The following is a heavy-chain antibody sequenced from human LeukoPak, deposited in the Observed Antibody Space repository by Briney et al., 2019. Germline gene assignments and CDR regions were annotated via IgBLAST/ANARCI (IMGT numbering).Heavy chain of an antibody. Sequence: GGSLRLSCAASGFTFSSYEMNWVRQAPGKGLEWVSYISSSGSTIYYADSVKGRFTISRDSAKNSLYLQMNSLRAEDTAVYYCARVNWARLDYWGQGALVTVSS. J-gene: IGHJ4*02. CDR2: ISSSGSTI. V-gene: IGHV3-48*03. CDR3: ARVNWARLDY. CDR1: GFTFSSYE. D-gene: IGHD7-27*01.